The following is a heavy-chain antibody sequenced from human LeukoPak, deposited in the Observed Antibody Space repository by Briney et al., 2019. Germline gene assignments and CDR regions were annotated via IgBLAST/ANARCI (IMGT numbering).Heavy chain of an antibody. CDR3: ERSVSLRTDCEL. CDR1: GFTFTSYT. Sequence: GGSLRLSCAALGFTFTSYTIHWVRQAPGRGLEWGSATSDNGSKKYYADSVKGRFTISKDKSKNTLSLEMSSLGVEDMAVYHCERSVSLRTDCELWG. J-gene: IGHJ2*01. V-gene: IGHV3-30-3*01. D-gene: IGHD1-26*01. CDR2: TSDNGSKK.